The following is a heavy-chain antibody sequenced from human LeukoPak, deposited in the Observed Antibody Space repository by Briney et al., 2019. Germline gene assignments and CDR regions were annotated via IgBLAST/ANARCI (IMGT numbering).Heavy chain of an antibody. Sequence: PSETLSLTCTVSGGPISSYYWSWIRQPPGKGLEWIGYIYYRGSTNYNPSLKSRVTISVDTSKNQFSLKLSSVTAADTAVYYCARHKNYYDSSGYYYELDYWAREPWSPSPQ. V-gene: IGHV4-59*08. D-gene: IGHD3-22*01. CDR2: IYYRGST. CDR3: ARHKNYYDSSGYYYELDY. CDR1: GGPISSYY. J-gene: IGHJ4*02.